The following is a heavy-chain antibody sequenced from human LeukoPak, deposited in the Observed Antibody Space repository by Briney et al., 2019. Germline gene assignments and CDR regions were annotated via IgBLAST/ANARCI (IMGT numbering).Heavy chain of an antibody. CDR1: GGSISSSSYY. CDR3: TRGSIAYYYMDV. J-gene: IGHJ6*03. V-gene: IGHV4-61*05. Sequence: SETLSLTCTVSGGSISSSSYYWGWIRQPPGKGLEWIGNIYYSGSTNYNPALKSRVTISVDTSKNQFSLKLSSVTAADTAVYYCTRGSIAYYYMDVWGKGTTVTISS. CDR2: IYYSGST. D-gene: IGHD3-22*01.